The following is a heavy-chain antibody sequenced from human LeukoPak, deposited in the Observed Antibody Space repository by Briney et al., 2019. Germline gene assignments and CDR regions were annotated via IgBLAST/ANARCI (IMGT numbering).Heavy chain of an antibody. CDR1: GYTFTGYY. D-gene: IGHD3-3*01. CDR3: ARDKASRMSGYYEYYYYMDV. CDR2: INPNSGGT. V-gene: IGHV1-2*02. J-gene: IGHJ6*03. Sequence: ASVKVSCKASGYTFTGYYMHWVRQAPGQGVEWMGWINPNSGGTNYAQKFQGRVTMTRDTSISTAYMELSRLRSDDTAVYYCARDKASRMSGYYEYYYYMDVWGKGTTVTVSS.